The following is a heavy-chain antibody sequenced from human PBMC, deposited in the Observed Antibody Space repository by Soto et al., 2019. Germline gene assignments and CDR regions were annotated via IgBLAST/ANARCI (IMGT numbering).Heavy chain of an antibody. V-gene: IGHV3-33*01. D-gene: IGHD3-3*01. CDR1: GFTFSSYG. CDR2: IWYDGSNK. J-gene: IGHJ6*02. CDR3: ARDLYYDFWSGYGNYYYYGMDV. Sequence: QVQLVESGGGVFQPGRSLRLSCAASGFTFSSYGMHWVRQAPGKGLEWVAVIWYDGSNKYYADSVKGRFTISRDNSKNTLYLQMNSLRAEDTAVYYCARDLYYDFWSGYGNYYYYGMDVWGQGTTVTVSS.